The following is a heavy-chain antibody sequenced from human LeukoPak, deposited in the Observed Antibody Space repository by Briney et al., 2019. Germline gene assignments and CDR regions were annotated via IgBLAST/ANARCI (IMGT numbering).Heavy chain of an antibody. CDR3: AKVTYGSGTYGAFDS. CDR2: ISTSSSYI. CDR1: GFTFSSYT. D-gene: IGHD3-10*01. J-gene: IGHJ4*02. Sequence: GGSLRLSCAASGFTFSSYTMNWVRQAPGKGLEWVSSISTSSSYIYYADSVKGRFTISRDNAKKSLYLQMNSLRAEDTAVYYCAKVTYGSGTYGAFDSWGQGTLVTVSS. V-gene: IGHV3-21*04.